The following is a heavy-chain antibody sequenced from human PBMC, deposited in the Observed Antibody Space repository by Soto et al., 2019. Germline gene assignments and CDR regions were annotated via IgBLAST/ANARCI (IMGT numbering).Heavy chain of an antibody. D-gene: IGHD7-27*01. Sequence: GASVKVSCKASGYSFTAYGFSWVRQAPGQGLEWMGWINPYNGNTNYAQKFQGRVTMTTDTSTTTACMELRSLRSDDTAIYYCAREPYLTPDWGSRYNWFDPWGQGTLVTVSS. CDR1: GYSFTAYG. J-gene: IGHJ5*02. CDR3: AREPYLTPDWGSRYNWFDP. CDR2: INPYNGNT. V-gene: IGHV1-18*01.